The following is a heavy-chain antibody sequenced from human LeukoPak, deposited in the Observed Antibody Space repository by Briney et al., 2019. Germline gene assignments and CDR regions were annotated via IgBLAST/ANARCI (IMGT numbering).Heavy chain of an antibody. CDR3: AKKVRGPSHPLDF. D-gene: IGHD5-12*01. CDR1: GYTFTGYA. CDR2: INPEKRDT. J-gene: IGHJ4*02. V-gene: IGHV1-2*02. Sequence: ASVKVSCKASGYTFTGYAIHRVRQSPGQGLEWMGWINPEKRDTGYAHKFQGRVTMTSDTSISTAYMELSSLRSDDTAVYYCAKKVRGPSHPLDFWGQGTLVTVSS.